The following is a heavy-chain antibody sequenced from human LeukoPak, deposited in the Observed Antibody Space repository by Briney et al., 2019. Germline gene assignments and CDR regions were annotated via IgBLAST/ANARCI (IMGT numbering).Heavy chain of an antibody. Sequence: ASVKVSCKASGGTFSSYAISWVRQAPGQRLEWMGGIIPIFGTANYAQKFQGRVTITADESTSTAYMELSSLRSEDTAVYYCARGDITMVRGFAYYYYMDVWGKGTTVTISS. J-gene: IGHJ6*03. D-gene: IGHD3-10*01. V-gene: IGHV1-69*13. CDR3: ARGDITMVRGFAYYYYMDV. CDR2: IIPIFGTA. CDR1: GGTFSSYA.